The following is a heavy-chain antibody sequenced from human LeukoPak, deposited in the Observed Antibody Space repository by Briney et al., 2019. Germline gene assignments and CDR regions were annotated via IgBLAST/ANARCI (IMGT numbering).Heavy chain of an antibody. V-gene: IGHV3-23*01. CDR3: GKGSRTPDY. CDR2: ISESGAVT. CDR1: GFIFSSYS. D-gene: IGHD3-10*01. J-gene: IGHJ4*02. Sequence: GGSLRLSCAASGFIFSSYSMSWVRQAPGMGLECVSVISESGAVTYYADSVKGRFTISRDNSKNTLYLQMNSLRAEYTAVYYCGKGSRTPDYWGQGTLVTVSS.